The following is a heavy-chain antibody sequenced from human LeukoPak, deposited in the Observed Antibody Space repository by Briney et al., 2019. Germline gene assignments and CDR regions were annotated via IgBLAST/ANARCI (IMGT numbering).Heavy chain of an antibody. CDR1: GGTFSSYA. CDR2: INPSGGST. J-gene: IGHJ4*02. V-gene: IGHV1-46*01. Sequence: ASVKVSCKASGGTFSSYAISWVRQAPGQGLEWMGIINPSGGSTSYAQKFQGRVTMTRDTSTSTVYMELSSLRSEDTAVYYCARDPAAGTTEFDYWGQGTLVTVSS. D-gene: IGHD6-13*01. CDR3: ARDPAAGTTEFDY.